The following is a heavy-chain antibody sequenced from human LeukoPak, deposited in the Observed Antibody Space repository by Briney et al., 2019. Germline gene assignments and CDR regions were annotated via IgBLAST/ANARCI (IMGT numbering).Heavy chain of an antibody. V-gene: IGHV1-8*01. J-gene: IGHJ6*02. Sequence: VVSVKVSCKASGYTFTSYDINWVRQATGQGLEWMGWMNPNSGNTGYAQKFQGRVTMTRNTSISTAYMELSSLRSEDTAVYYCARRTTVTTYWPHYYYYGMDVWGQGTTVTVSS. D-gene: IGHD4-17*01. CDR3: ARRTTVTTYWPHYYYYGMDV. CDR2: MNPNSGNT. CDR1: GYTFTSYD.